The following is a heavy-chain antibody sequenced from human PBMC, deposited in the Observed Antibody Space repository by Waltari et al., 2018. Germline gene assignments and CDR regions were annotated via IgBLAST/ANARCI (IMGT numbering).Heavy chain of an antibody. Sequence: QVQLQESGPGLVKPSETLSLTCTVSGGSISSHYWSWIRQPPGKGLAWIGYIYYSGSTNYNPSLKSRVTISVDTSKNQFSLKLSSVTAADTAVYYCARVVYGGWYLNWGQGTLVTVSS. CDR1: GGSISSHY. J-gene: IGHJ4*02. CDR3: ARVVYGGWYLN. V-gene: IGHV4-59*11. CDR2: IYYSGST. D-gene: IGHD6-19*01.